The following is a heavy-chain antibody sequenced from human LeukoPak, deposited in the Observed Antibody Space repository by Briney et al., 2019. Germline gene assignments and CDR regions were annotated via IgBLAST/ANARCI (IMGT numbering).Heavy chain of an antibody. V-gene: IGHV3-23*01. CDR2: ISGSGGGT. J-gene: IGHJ4*02. CDR3: AKDLGRYRNDFFDY. CDR1: GFTFSSIA. Sequence: GGSLRLSCAASGFTFSSIAMSWVRQAPDKGLEWVSTISGSGGGTYYADSVKGRFTISRDDSKNTLYLQMNSLRADDTAVYYCAKDLGRYRNDFFDYWGQGNLVTVSS. D-gene: IGHD1-26*01.